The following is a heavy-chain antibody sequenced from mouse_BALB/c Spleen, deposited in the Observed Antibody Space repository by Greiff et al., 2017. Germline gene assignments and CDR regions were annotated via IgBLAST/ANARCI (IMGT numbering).Heavy chain of an antibody. CDR2: IYYSGTI. CDR3: ARDRYYGSSYGYFDV. CDR1: GISITTGNYR. D-gene: IGHD1-1*01. J-gene: IGHJ1*01. Sequence: VQLKESGPGLVKPSQTVSLTCTVTGISITTGNYRWSWIRQFPGNKLEWIGYIYYSGTITYNPSLTSRTTITRDTSKNQFFLEMNSLTAEDTATYYCARDRYYGSSYGYFDVWGAGTTVTVSS. V-gene: IGHV3-5*02.